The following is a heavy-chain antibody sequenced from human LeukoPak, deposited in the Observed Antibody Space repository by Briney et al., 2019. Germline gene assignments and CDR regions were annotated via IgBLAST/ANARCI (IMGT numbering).Heavy chain of an antibody. V-gene: IGHV3-30*02. CDR3: AKDYSSGPEYFQH. J-gene: IGHJ1*01. CDR1: GFTFSSYG. Sequence: GGSLRLSCAASGFTFSSYGMHWVRQAPGKGLEWVAFIRYDGSNKYYADSVKGRFTISRGNSKNTLYLQMNSLRAEDTAVYYCAKDYSSGPEYFQHWGQGTLVTVSS. D-gene: IGHD6-25*01. CDR2: IRYDGSNK.